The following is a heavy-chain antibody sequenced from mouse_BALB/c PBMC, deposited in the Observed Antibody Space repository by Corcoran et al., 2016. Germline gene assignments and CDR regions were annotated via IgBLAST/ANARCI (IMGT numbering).Heavy chain of an antibody. CDR2: INPYNGGT. D-gene: IGHD1-1*01. CDR3: ARDYYGSSYVFAY. J-gene: IGHJ3*01. CDR1: GYSLTGYT. V-gene: IGHV1-18*01. Sequence: EIRLQQSGPELMKPGASMKISCKASGYSLTGYTMNWVKQSHGKNLEWIGLINPYNGGTSYNKKFKGKATLTVDKSSSTAYMELLSLTSEDSAVYYCARDYYGSSYVFAYWGQGTLVTVSA.